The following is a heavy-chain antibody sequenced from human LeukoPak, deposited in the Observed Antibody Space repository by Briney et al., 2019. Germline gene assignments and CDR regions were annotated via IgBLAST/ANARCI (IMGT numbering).Heavy chain of an antibody. CDR1: GYGFTGYY. CDR2: INPDSGGT. V-gene: IGHV1-2*02. D-gene: IGHD6-13*01. CDR3: ASGLNSRSSSC. Sequence: ASVKVSCKASGYGFTGYYMHWVRQAPGQGLEWMGWINPDSGGTNYARKFQGRVTMTTATTISTAYMQLGWLRSDDTAVYYCASGLNSRSSSCWGQGTRVTVSS. J-gene: IGHJ1*01.